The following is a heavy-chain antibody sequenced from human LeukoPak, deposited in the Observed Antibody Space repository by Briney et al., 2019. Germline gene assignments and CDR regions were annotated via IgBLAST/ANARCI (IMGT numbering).Heavy chain of an antibody. D-gene: IGHD3-22*01. CDR3: AKRAYSDSSGYLGSIDY. Sequence: GGSLRLSCAASGFTFSSHAMNWVRQAPGKGLEWVSAVSGGGGSTYYADSVKGRFTISRDNSKNTIYLQMNSLRAEDTAVYFCAKRAYSDSSGYLGSIDYWGQGTQVTVST. V-gene: IGHV3-23*01. J-gene: IGHJ4*02. CDR2: VSGGGGST. CDR1: GFTFSSHA.